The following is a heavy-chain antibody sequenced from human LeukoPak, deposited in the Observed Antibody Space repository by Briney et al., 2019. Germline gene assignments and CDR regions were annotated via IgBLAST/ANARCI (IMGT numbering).Heavy chain of an antibody. V-gene: IGHV5-51*01. CDR2: MYREDSDT. Sequence: GESLKISCKGSGYSFSSYWIAWVRQMPGKGLEWMGIMYREDSDTRYSPSFQGQVTISADRSISTAYLQWSSLKASDTAIYYCARRGAGHDAFDIWGQGTMVTVSS. D-gene: IGHD4/OR15-4a*01. CDR1: GYSFSSYW. J-gene: IGHJ3*02. CDR3: ARRGAGHDAFDI.